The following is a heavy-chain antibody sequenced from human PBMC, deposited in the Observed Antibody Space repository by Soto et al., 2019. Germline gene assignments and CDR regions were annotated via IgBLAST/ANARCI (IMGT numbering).Heavy chain of an antibody. V-gene: IGHV3-23*01. Sequence: GGSLRLSCAASGFTFSSYAMSWVRQAPGKGLEWVSAISGSGGSTYYADSVKGRFTISRDNSKNTLYLQMNSLRAEDTAVYYCAKDTGEYCSSTSCFVYWGQGTLVTVSS. J-gene: IGHJ4*02. CDR2: ISGSGGST. CDR3: AKDTGEYCSSTSCFVY. CDR1: GFTFSSYA. D-gene: IGHD2-2*01.